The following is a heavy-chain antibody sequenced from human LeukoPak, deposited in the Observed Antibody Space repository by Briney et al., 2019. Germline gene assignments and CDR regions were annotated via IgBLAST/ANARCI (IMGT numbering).Heavy chain of an antibody. D-gene: IGHD6-13*01. CDR3: TGVRSSSWYDY. CDR1: GFTFRTTW. J-gene: IGHJ4*02. V-gene: IGHV3-74*01. Sequence: PGGSLRLSCAPSGFTFRTTWMHWVRQAPGKGLVWVSRISGDGTTTTYADSVKGRFTISRDNAKNTLFLQMNSLRVDDTAWYYCTGVRSSSWYDYWGQGALVTVSS. CDR2: ISGDGTTT.